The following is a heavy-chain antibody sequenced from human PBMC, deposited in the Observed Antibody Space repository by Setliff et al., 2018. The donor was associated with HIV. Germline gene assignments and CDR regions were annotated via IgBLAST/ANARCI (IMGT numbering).Heavy chain of an antibody. D-gene: IGHD6-19*01. V-gene: IGHV1-2*02. Sequence: ASVKVSCKTSGYIFTRYYIFWVRQAPGQGLEWMGNINPHTGVTKYAEKFQGRVTMTRDTSINTIYMELSRLRSDDTAVYYCARNQGDASGWYAGDYWGHGTLVTVSS. CDR3: ARNQGDASGWYAGDY. J-gene: IGHJ4*01. CDR1: GYIFTRYY. CDR2: INPHTGVT.